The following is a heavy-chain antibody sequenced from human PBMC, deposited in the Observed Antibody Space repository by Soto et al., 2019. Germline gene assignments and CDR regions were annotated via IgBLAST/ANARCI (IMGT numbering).Heavy chain of an antibody. J-gene: IGHJ6*03. D-gene: IGHD4-17*01. Sequence: PGGSLRLSCAASGFAFSSYAMSWVRQAPGKGLEWVSAISGSGGSTYYADSVKGRFTISRDNSKNTLYLQMNSLRAEDTAVYYCAKDPYGSYYYYMDVWGKGTTVTVSS. CDR2: ISGSGGST. CDR3: AKDPYGSYYYYMDV. CDR1: GFAFSSYA. V-gene: IGHV3-23*01.